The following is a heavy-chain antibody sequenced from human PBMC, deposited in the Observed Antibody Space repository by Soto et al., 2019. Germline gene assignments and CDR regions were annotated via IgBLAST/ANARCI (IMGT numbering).Heavy chain of an antibody. CDR3: ARGDSSGYYYEEGGRAEYSQH. J-gene: IGHJ1*01. CDR2: IYYSGST. D-gene: IGHD3-22*01. V-gene: IGHV4-30-4*01. CDR1: GCSISSGDYY. Sequence: PSETLSLTCTVSGCSISSGDYYWSWIRQPPGKGLEWIGYIYYSGSTYYNPSLKSRVTISVDTSKNQFSLKLSSVTAADTAVYYCARGDSSGYYYEEGGRAEYSQHWGQGTLVTVSS.